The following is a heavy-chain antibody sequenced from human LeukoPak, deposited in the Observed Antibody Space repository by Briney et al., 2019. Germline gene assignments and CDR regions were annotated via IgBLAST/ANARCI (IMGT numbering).Heavy chain of an antibody. CDR3: ARDRSYSSSWYIWFDP. CDR1: GYTFTSYG. Sequence: ASVKVSCKASGYTFTSYGISWVRQAPGQGLEWMGWISAYNGNTNYAQKLQGRVTMTTDTSTSTAYMELRSLRSDDTAVYYCARDRSYSSSWYIWFDPWGQGTLVTVSS. V-gene: IGHV1-18*01. D-gene: IGHD6-13*01. CDR2: ISAYNGNT. J-gene: IGHJ5*02.